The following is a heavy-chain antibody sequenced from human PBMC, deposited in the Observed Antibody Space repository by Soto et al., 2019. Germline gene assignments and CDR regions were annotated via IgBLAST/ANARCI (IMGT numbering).Heavy chain of an antibody. J-gene: IGHJ6*02. D-gene: IGHD3-22*01. V-gene: IGHV1-18*01. CDR2: ISAYNGDT. CDR1: GYTFTSYG. CDR3: ARDSRWDSSGYYYADYYGMDV. Sequence: ASVKVSCKASGYTFTSYGISWVQQAPGQGLEWMGWISAYNGDTNYAQKLQGRVTMTTDTSTSTAYMELRSLRSDDTAVYYCARDSRWDSSGYYYADYYGMDVWGQGTTVTVSS.